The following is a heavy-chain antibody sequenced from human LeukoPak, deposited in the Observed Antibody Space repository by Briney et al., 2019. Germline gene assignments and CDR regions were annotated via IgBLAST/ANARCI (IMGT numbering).Heavy chain of an antibody. CDR2: ISYDGSKK. V-gene: IGHV3-30*18. CDR3: AKDRGDYYDSSGYYSGGFDI. CDR1: GFTFSSYG. J-gene: IGHJ3*02. D-gene: IGHD3-22*01. Sequence: GGSLRLSCAASGFTFSSYGMHWVRQDPGKGLEWVAVISYDGSKKYYADSVKGRFTISRDNSKNTLYLQMNSLRAEDTAVYYCAKDRGDYYDSSGYYSGGFDIWGQGTMVTVSS.